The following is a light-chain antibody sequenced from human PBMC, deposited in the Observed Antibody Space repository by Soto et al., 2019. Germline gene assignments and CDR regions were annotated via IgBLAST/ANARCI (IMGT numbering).Light chain of an antibody. CDR1: QSISSW. V-gene: IGKV1-5*01. CDR2: DAS. CDR3: QQYNSYSWT. J-gene: IGKJ1*01. Sequence: DIQMTQSPSTLSASVGDRVTITCRSSQSISSWLAWYQQKPGKAPKLLIYDASSLESGVPSRFNGSGSGTEFTLTISRLQHDDFATYHCQQYNSYSWTFGQGTKVEIK.